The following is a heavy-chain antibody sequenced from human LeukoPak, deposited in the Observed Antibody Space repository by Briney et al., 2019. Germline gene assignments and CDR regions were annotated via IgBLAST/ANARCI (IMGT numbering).Heavy chain of an antibody. D-gene: IGHD1-26*01. CDR1: GYTFSTYG. CDR2: ISGNSGKT. CDR3: ARNAGSYFEFAP. J-gene: IGHJ5*02. Sequence: EASVKVSCKTSGYTFSTYGLSWVRQAPGQGLEWMGWISGNSGKTHYAQKFQDRVTLTTDTSSTTAFMELRSLRSDDTAMYYCARNAGSYFEFAPWGQGTPVTVSS. V-gene: IGHV1-18*01.